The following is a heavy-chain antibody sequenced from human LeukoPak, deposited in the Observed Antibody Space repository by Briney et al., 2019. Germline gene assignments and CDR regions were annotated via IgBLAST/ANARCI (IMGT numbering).Heavy chain of an antibody. D-gene: IGHD4-17*01. CDR2: ISGFTGDT. Sequence: ASVKVSCKASGYSFVLYGIGWVRQAPGEGPEWMGWISGFTGDTNYAQKFQGRVTMTADTSSSTAYMELRSLRLDDMAVYYCARDENYGIFFNVDYWGQGTLVTVSS. J-gene: IGHJ4*02. V-gene: IGHV1-18*03. CDR3: ARDENYGIFFNVDY. CDR1: GYSFVLYG.